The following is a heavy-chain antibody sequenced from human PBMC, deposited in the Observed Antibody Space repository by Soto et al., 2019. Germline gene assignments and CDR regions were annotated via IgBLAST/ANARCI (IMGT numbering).Heavy chain of an antibody. J-gene: IGHJ6*02. CDR3: ARAAYSSSYKYYYGMDV. CDR2: ISYDGSNK. CDR1: GFTFSSYA. V-gene: IGHV3-30-3*01. Sequence: QPGGSLRLSCAASGFTFSSYAMHWVRQAPGKGLEWVAVISYDGSNKYYADSVKGRFTISRDNSKNTLYLQMNSLRAEDTAVYYCARAAYSSSYKYYYGMDVWGQGTTVTVSS. D-gene: IGHD6-13*01.